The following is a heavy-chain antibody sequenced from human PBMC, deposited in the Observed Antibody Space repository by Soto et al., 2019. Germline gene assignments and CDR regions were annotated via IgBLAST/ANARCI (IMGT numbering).Heavy chain of an antibody. J-gene: IGHJ3*02. CDR1: GYTFTGFY. CDR2: INPDSGGT. CDR3: AREGGYCSSTSCHRGAFDI. D-gene: IGHD2-2*01. V-gene: IGHV1-2*04. Sequence: ASVKVSCKASGYTFTGFYMHWVRQAPGQGLEWMGWINPDSGGTNYAQKFQGWVTMTRDTSISTAYMELSRLRSDDTAVYYCAREGGYCSSTSCHRGAFDIWGQGTMVT.